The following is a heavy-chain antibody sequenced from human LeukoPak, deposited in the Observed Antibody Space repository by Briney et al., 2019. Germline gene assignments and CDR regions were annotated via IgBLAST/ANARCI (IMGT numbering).Heavy chain of an antibody. CDR3: ARVGVFGFCTRDSCHSPFDS. D-gene: IGHD2-15*01. J-gene: IGHJ4*02. CDR1: GASISSGDYH. V-gene: IGHV4-30-2*01. CDR2: INHSGST. Sequence: SQTLSLTCTVSGASISSGDYHWNWIRQPPGKGLEWIGEINHSGSTNYNPSLTSRVTISVDTSKNQFSLNLASVTAADTAVYYCARVGVFGFCTRDSCHSPFDSWGQGTLVTVSS.